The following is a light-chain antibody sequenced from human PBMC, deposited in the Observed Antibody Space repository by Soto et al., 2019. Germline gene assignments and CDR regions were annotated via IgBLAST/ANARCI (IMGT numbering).Light chain of an antibody. Sequence: QSLLTQPPSASGTPGQRVTISCSGSSSNVGSYTVYWYQQLPGTAPKVLIYSGNRRPSGVPARFSGSKSGTSASLAISGLQSEDEADYYCAAWDDSLNGVVFGGGTKLTVL. CDR1: SSNVGSYT. V-gene: IGLV1-44*01. CDR2: SGN. J-gene: IGLJ2*01. CDR3: AAWDDSLNGVV.